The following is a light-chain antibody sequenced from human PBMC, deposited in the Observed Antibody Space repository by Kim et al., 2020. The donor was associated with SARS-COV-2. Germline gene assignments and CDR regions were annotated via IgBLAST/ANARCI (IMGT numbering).Light chain of an antibody. Sequence: GQKVTISCSGRPSNIGKNYVSWYQKLPGTAPKLLIYDNNKRPSGIPDRFSGSKSGTSATLGITGLQTGDEADYYCGTWDSRLSEGMFGGGTQLTVL. CDR3: GTWDSRLSEGM. CDR1: PSNIGKNY. J-gene: IGLJ3*02. CDR2: DNN. V-gene: IGLV1-51*01.